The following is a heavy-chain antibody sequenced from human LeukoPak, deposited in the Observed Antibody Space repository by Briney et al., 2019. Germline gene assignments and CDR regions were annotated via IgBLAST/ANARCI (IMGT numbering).Heavy chain of an antibody. V-gene: IGHV3-23*01. CDR1: GFTFSSYA. Sequence: PGGSLRLSCAASGFTFSSYAMTWVRQAPGKGLEWVSAISGSGGSTYYADSVKGRFTISRDNSKNTLYLQMNSLGAEDTAVYYCAKDVVVVAANFDYWGQGTLVTVSS. J-gene: IGHJ4*02. D-gene: IGHD2-15*01. CDR2: ISGSGGST. CDR3: AKDVVVVAANFDY.